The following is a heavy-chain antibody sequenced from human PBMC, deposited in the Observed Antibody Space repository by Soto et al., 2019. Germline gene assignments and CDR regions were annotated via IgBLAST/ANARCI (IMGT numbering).Heavy chain of an antibody. J-gene: IGHJ6*02. CDR2: MNPNSGNT. CDR3: ARGRVAQHDMDV. CDR1: GYTFTSYD. D-gene: IGHD2-15*01. Sequence: ASVKVSCKASGYTFTSYDINWVRQATGQGLEWMGWMNPNSGNTGYAQKLQGRVTMTRNTSISTAYMELSSLRSEDTAVYYCARGRVAQHDMDVWGQGTTVTVSS. V-gene: IGHV1-8*01.